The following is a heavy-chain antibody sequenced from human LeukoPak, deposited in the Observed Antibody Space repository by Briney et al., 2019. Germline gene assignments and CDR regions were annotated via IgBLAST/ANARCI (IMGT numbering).Heavy chain of an antibody. D-gene: IGHD2-2*01. CDR2: IYYSGST. CDR3: AREREPAATRAYNWFDP. Sequence: PSETLSLTCTVSGGSISSYYWSWIRQPPGKGLEWIGYIYYSGSTNYNPSLKSRVTISVDTSKNQFSLKLSSVTAAGTAIYYCAREREPAATRAYNWFDPWGQGTLVTVSS. CDR1: GGSISSYY. V-gene: IGHV4-59*12. J-gene: IGHJ5*02.